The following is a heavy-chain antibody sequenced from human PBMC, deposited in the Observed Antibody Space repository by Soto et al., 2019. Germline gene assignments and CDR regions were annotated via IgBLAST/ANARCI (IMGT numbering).Heavy chain of an antibody. J-gene: IGHJ6*02. V-gene: IGHV3-33*01. CDR1: GFTFSSYG. CDR2: IWYDGSNK. D-gene: IGHD6-6*01. Sequence: GSLRLSCAASGFTFSSYGMHWVRQAPGKGLEWVAVIWYDGSNKYYADSVKGRFTISRDNSKNTLYLQMNSLRAEDTAVYYCARVLPIAARPCFFFVSSFFQTPDYYYYGMDVWGQGTTVTVSS. CDR3: ARVLPIAARPCFFFVSSFFQTPDYYYYGMDV.